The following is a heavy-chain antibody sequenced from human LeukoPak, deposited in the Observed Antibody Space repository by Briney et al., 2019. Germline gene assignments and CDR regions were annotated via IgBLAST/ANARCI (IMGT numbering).Heavy chain of an antibody. D-gene: IGHD3-22*01. CDR2: IWPDDSDS. Sequence: GVSLKSSCKGSGLTFTNQWSAWVRQRPGKGLECMGIIWPDDSDSRSSPSFQGQVTISADKSICTAYLQWNNLKASDTAIYYCARRFDSRIINAFDIWGQGTQVIVSS. V-gene: IGHV5-51*01. CDR3: ARRFDSRIINAFDI. J-gene: IGHJ3*02. CDR1: GLTFTNQW.